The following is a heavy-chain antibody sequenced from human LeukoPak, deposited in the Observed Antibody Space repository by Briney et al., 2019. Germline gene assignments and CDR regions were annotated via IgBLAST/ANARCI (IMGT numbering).Heavy chain of an antibody. CDR2: INHSGST. V-gene: IGHV4-34*01. CDR3: ARTGSYYSLDY. J-gene: IGHJ4*02. D-gene: IGHD1-26*01. Sequence: SETLSLTCAVYGGSFSGYYWGWIRQPPGKGLEWIGEINHSGSTNYNPSLKSRVTISVDTSKNQFSLKLSSVTAADTAVYYCARTGSYYSLDYWGQGTLVTVSS. CDR1: GGSFSGYY.